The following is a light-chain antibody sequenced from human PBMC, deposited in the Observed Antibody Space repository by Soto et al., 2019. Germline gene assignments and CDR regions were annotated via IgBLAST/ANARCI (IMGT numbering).Light chain of an antibody. Sequence: QSALTQPRSVSGSPGQSVTISCAGTTSDVGGYNSVSWYQQHPGKAPKLMIYDVSNRPSGVPDRFSGSKSGNTASLTISGLQAEDEADYYCCSYAGTYTVFGGGTQLTVL. V-gene: IGLV2-11*01. CDR2: DVS. CDR3: CSYAGTYTV. CDR1: TSDVGGYNS. J-gene: IGLJ2*01.